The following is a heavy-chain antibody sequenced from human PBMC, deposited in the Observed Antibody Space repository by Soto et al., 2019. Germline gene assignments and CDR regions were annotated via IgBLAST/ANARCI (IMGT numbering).Heavy chain of an antibody. CDR3: ARGWFGELSTPPFDY. V-gene: IGHV3-20*01. J-gene: IGHJ4*02. CDR2: INCNFGST. CDR1: GFTFDDCG. D-gene: IGHD3-10*01. Sequence: GGSLRLSCAASGFTFDDCGMSWVRQAPVNGLEFVSGINCNFGSTGYADSVKGRFTISRYNAKNSLYLQMNSLRAEDTALYHCARGWFGELSTPPFDYWGQGTLVTVSS.